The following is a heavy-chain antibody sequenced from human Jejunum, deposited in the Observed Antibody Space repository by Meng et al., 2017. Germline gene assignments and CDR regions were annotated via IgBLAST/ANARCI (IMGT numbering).Heavy chain of an antibody. CDR1: GGSVSSAGYQ. J-gene: IGHJ4*02. CDR3: ARDHWGSLDY. D-gene: IGHD7-27*01. CDR2: AST. Sequence: QVQLQESGSGLGRPSETLSLICTVSGGSVSSAGYQWGWIRQPPGXGLEWIGYASTNYNPSLKSRVTISLDTSKNQFSLKLSSVTAADTAVYYCARDHWGSLDYWGQGTLVTVSS. V-gene: IGHV4-61*08.